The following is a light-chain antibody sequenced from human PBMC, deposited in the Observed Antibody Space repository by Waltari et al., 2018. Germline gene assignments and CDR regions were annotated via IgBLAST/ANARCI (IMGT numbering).Light chain of an antibody. J-gene: IGKJ4*01. CDR1: QSITNY. CDR2: AAS. Sequence: IQLTNPPSSLPPLVGAGSPSPCRASQSITNYLTWFQQKPGKAPKALIYAASSLQSGVPSKFSGSGSGTDFTLTISSLHPDDFATYYCQQYNSYPCTFGGGTKVEI. CDR3: QQYNSYPCT. V-gene: IGKV1-16*02.